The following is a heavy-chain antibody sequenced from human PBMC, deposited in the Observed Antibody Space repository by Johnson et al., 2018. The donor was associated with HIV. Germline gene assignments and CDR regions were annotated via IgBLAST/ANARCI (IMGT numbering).Heavy chain of an antibody. D-gene: IGHD6-19*01. CDR3: AKRVSGWNFGVDAFDI. CDR1: GFTFSSYW. CDR2: IKQDGSEK. Sequence: VQLVESGGGLVQPGGSLRLSCAASGFTFSSYWMSWVRQAPGKGLEWVANIKQDGSEKYYADSVKGRFTISRDNSENTLYLQMNRLRAEDTAVFYFAKRVSGWNFGVDAFDIWGQGTMVTVSS. V-gene: IGHV3-7*01. J-gene: IGHJ3*02.